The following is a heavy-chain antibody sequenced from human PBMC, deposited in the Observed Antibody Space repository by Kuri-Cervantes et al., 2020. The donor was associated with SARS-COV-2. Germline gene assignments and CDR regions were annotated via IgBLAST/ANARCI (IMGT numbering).Heavy chain of an antibody. CDR1: GYTFTGYY. V-gene: IGHV1-2*04. J-gene: IGHJ4*02. CDR3: ARALFGQLTPSWTIDY. D-gene: IGHD2-2*01. Sequence: ASVKVSCKASGYTFTGYYMHWVRQAPGQGLEWMGWINPNSGGTNYAQKFQGWVTMTRDTSISTAYMELRSLRSDDTAVYYCARALFGQLTPSWTIDYWGQGTLVTVSS. CDR2: INPNSGGT.